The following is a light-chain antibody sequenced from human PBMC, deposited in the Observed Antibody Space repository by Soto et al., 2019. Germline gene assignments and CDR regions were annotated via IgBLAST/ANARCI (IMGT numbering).Light chain of an antibody. CDR3: SSYTSSSNTPVV. CDR2: DVS. CDR1: SSNVGGYNS. Sequence: QSALTQPASVSGSPGQSITISCTGTSSNVGGYNSVSWYQQHPGQAPKLMIYDVSDRPSGVSNRFSGSKSGNTASLTISGLQAEDEADYYCSSYTSSSNTPVVFGGGTKLTVL. J-gene: IGLJ2*01. V-gene: IGLV2-14*01.